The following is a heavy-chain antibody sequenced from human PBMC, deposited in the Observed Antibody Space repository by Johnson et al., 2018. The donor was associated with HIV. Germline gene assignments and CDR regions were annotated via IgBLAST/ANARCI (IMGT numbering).Heavy chain of an antibody. CDR2: INWNGGNI. CDR1: GFMFGDFA. Sequence: VQLVESGGGVVRPGGSLRLSCAASGFMFGDFAMSWVRQSPGKGLGWVSGINWNGGNIGYADSVKGRFTISRDNAKNSLYLQMNSLRPEDTALYYCAKVLVVVTASGAFDIWGQGTVVTISS. J-gene: IGHJ3*02. V-gene: IGHV3-20*04. CDR3: AKVLVVVTASGAFDI. D-gene: IGHD2-21*02.